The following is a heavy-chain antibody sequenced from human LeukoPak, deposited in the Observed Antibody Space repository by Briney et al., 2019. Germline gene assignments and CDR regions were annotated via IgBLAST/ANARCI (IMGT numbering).Heavy chain of an antibody. CDR2: MNPNSGNT. CDR3: ARGDTVTTSDDY. Sequence: GASVKVSCKASGYTFTSYDINWVRQATGQGLEWMGWMNPNSGNTGYAQKFRGRVTMTRNTSISTAYMELSSLRSEDTAVYYCARGDTVTTSDDYWGQGTLVTVSS. CDR1: GYTFTSYD. V-gene: IGHV1-8*01. J-gene: IGHJ4*02. D-gene: IGHD4-11*01.